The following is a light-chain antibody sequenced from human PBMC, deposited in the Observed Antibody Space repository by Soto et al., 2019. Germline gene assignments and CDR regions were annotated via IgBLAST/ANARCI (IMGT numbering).Light chain of an antibody. CDR3: QQTNSFPLT. CDR1: QGISTS. Sequence: DIQMTQSPSSVAASVGDGVTITCRACQGISTSLGWYQQKPGKAPKLLIYAASSLQSGVPSRFSGTGSGTDFTLTISSLQPEDFATYYCQQTNSFPLTFGGGTKVDIK. CDR2: AAS. J-gene: IGKJ4*01. V-gene: IGKV1D-12*01.